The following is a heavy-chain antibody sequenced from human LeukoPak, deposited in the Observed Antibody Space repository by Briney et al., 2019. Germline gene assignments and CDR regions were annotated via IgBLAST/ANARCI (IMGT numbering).Heavy chain of an antibody. CDR3: ARSLRYCSSTSCYVGGWDYYYYGMDV. D-gene: IGHD2-2*01. CDR1: GGTFSSHA. J-gene: IGHJ6*04. V-gene: IGHV1-69*06. CDR2: IIPIFGTA. Sequence: SVKVSCKASGGTFSSHAISWVRQAPGQGLEWMGGIIPIFGTANYAQKFQGRVTITADKSTSTAYMELSSLRSEDTAVYYCARSLRYCSSTSCYVGGWDYYYYGMDVWGKGTTVTVSS.